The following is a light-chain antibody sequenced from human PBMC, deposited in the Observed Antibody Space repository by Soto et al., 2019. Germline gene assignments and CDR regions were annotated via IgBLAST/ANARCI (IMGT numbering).Light chain of an antibody. V-gene: IGKV1-5*03. CDR1: QSISSW. Sequence: DIQMTQSPSTLSASVGDRVTITCRASQSISSWLAWYQQKPGKAPKLLIYTASTLESGVPSRFSGSGSGTEFTLTISSLQPDDFATYYCQQYDTAWTFGQGTKVHI. CDR3: QQYDTAWT. J-gene: IGKJ1*01. CDR2: TAS.